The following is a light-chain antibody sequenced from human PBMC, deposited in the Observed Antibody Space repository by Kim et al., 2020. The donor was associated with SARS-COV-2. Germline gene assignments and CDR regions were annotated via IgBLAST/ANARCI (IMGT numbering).Light chain of an antibody. CDR2: QAS. V-gene: IGKV1-5*03. CDR3: KQYETYWT. J-gene: IGKJ1*01. Sequence: DIQITHSPSTLSAFVGNRVTITCRASQSVDSWLAWYQQQPGKAPKLLIYQASKLASGVPSRFSGSGSGTDFTLTISNLQPDDSAIYYCKQYETYWTFGPGTKVDIK. CDR1: QSVDSW.